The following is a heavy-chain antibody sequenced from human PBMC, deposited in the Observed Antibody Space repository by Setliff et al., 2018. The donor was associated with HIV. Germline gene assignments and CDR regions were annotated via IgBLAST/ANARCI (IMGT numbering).Heavy chain of an antibody. CDR2: IYPNGNT. J-gene: IGHJ4*02. D-gene: IGHD5-12*01. Sequence: PSETLSLTCTVSGGSISSASYSWSWIRQPPGKGLEWIGYIYPNGNTYYSPSLKSRVTISVDRSKNQFSLKLISVAVADTAVYYCARQSRLLSGPDYWGRGTLVTVSS. CDR1: GGSISSASYS. V-gene: IGHV4-30-2*01. CDR3: ARQSRLLSGPDY.